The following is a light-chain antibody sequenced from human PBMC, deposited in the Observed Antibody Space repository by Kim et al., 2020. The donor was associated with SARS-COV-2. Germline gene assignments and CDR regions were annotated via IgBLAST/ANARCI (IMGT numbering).Light chain of an antibody. CDR2: GAS. CDR1: QNVRTN. V-gene: IGKV3-15*01. J-gene: IGKJ1*01. CDR3: QQYDDWPPWT. Sequence: SPGESDSCFGRASQNVRTNVAWYQKKPGQTPRLRIDGASSRATGVPARFSGSGSGTAFILTISSLQSEDVAVYFCQQYDDWPPWTFGQGTKVDIK.